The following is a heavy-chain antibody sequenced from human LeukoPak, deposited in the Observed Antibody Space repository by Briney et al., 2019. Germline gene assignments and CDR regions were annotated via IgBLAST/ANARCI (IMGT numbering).Heavy chain of an antibody. CDR1: GGSISSGYY. CDR3: ARTYYYGSGSYYDSRDGFDI. Sequence: RPSETLSLTCAVSGGSISSGYYWGWIRQPPGKGLEWIGTIYQSGSTYYNPSLKSRVTVSIDTSKNQFSLKLSSVTAADTAVYYCARTYYYGSGSYYDSRDGFDIWGQGTMVTVSS. V-gene: IGHV4-38-2*01. D-gene: IGHD3-10*01. J-gene: IGHJ3*02. CDR2: IYQSGST.